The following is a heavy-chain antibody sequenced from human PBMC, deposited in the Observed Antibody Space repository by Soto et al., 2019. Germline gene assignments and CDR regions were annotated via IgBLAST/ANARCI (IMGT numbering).Heavy chain of an antibody. CDR1: GFTFSSYS. V-gene: IGHV3-21*01. D-gene: IGHD3-3*01. CDR3: ARNYYDFWSGLANPNWFDP. Sequence: SLRLSCAASGFTFSSYSMNWVRQAPGKGLEWVSSISSSSSYIYYADSVKGRFTISRDNAKNSLYLQMNSLRAEDTAVYYCARNYYDFWSGLANPNWFDPWGQGTLATVSS. J-gene: IGHJ5*02. CDR2: ISSSSSYI.